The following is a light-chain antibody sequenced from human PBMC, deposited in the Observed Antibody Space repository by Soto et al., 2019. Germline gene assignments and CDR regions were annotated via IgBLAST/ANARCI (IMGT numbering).Light chain of an antibody. Sequence: EIVMTQSPATLSVSPGETATLSCRASQSINTDLAWYQQKPGQAPRLLIYGAFTRAATFPARFSGSGSGTEFTLTITSLHSDDSGVYYCQHYNAWPPYAFGQGTKLEIK. CDR3: QHYNAWPPYA. CDR1: QSINTD. CDR2: GAF. V-gene: IGKV3-15*01. J-gene: IGKJ2*01.